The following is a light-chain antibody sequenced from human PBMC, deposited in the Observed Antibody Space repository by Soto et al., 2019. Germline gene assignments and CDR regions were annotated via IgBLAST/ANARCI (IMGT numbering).Light chain of an antibody. CDR2: DAS. Sequence: GDRVTITCRASQSISSWLAWYQQKPGKAPKLLIYDASSLESGVPSRFSGSGSGTDFTLTISSLQPEDFATYYCQQSYSTLKTFGQGTKVDIK. CDR3: QQSYSTLKT. CDR1: QSISSW. V-gene: IGKV1-39*01. J-gene: IGKJ1*01.